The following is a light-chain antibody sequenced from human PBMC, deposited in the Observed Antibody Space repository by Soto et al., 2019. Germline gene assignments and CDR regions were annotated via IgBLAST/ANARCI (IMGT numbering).Light chain of an antibody. CDR1: SNDVGLYNY. Sequence: SVLTQPASVSGCPGQSITISCTGTSNDVGLYNYVSWYQQHPGKAPKLMIYDVTERPSGVSNRFSGSKSGNTASLTISGLQAEDEGDYYCSSYTISTTYVFGTGTKVTVL. V-gene: IGLV2-14*03. CDR2: DVT. CDR3: SSYTISTTYV. J-gene: IGLJ1*01.